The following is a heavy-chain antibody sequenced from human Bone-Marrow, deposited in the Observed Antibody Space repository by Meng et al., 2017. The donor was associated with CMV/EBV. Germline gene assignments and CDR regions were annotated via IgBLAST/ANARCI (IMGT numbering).Heavy chain of an antibody. V-gene: IGHV1-18*01. CDR2: ISAYNGNT. CDR3: ARVRCSSTSCYTVRLFWLSDYGMDV. D-gene: IGHD2-2*02. Sequence: ASVKVSCKASGYTFTSYGISWVRQAPGQGLEWMGWISAYNGNTNDAQKLQGRVTMTTDTSTSTAYMELRSLTSDDTAVYYCARVRCSSTSCYTVRLFWLSDYGMDVWGQGSTVTVSS. J-gene: IGHJ6*02. CDR1: GYTFTSYG.